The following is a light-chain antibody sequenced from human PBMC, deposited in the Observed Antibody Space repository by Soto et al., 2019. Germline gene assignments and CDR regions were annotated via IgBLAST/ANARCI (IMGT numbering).Light chain of an antibody. Sequence: QSALTQPASVSGSRGHSITISCTGTSSDVGGYNYVSWYQQHPGKAPKFMIYDVSNRPSGVSNRFSGSKSGNTASLTISGLQAEDEADYYCSSYTSSSTVVFGGGTKLTVL. J-gene: IGLJ2*01. V-gene: IGLV2-14*01. CDR1: SSDVGGYNY. CDR3: SSYTSSSTVV. CDR2: DVS.